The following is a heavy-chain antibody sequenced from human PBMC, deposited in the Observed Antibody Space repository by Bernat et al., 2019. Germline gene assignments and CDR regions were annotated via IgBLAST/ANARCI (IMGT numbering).Heavy chain of an antibody. J-gene: IGHJ4*02. CDR1: GFSFRGSA. CDR3: TGGSFYYFDY. CDR2: IRSKANSYAT. V-gene: IGHV3-73*01. D-gene: IGHD3-16*01. Sequence: EVQLVESGGGLVQPGGSLKLSCAASGFSFRGSAMHWVRQASGKGLEWVGRIRSKANSYATAYAASVKGRFTISRDDSKKTAYLQMNSLKTEDTAVYYCTGGSFYYFDYWGQGTLVTVSS.